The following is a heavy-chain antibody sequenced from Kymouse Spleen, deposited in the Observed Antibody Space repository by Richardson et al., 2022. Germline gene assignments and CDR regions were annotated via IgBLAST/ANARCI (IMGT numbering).Heavy chain of an antibody. CDR2: IRSKANSYAT. CDR3: TRQGKWEPFDY. J-gene: IGHJ4*02. Sequence: EVQLVESGGGLVQPGGSLKLSCAASGFTFSGSAMHWVRQASGKGLEWVGRIRSKANSYATAYAASVKGRFTISRDDSKNTAYLQMNSLKTEDTAVYYCTRQGKWEPFDYWGQGTLVTVSS. V-gene: IGHV3-73*02. D-gene: IGHD1-26*01. CDR1: GFTFSGSA.